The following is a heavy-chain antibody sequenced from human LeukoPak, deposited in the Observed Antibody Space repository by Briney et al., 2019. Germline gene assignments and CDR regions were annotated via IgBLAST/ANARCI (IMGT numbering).Heavy chain of an antibody. J-gene: IGHJ3*02. CDR2: VSTTGGST. CDR3: AKDYYDSSGYYSGAFDI. Sequence: GGSLRLSCGASSFTFSSYVMSWVRQAPGKGLEWVSTVSTTGGSTYYADSVKGRFTISRDNSKDTLYLQMNSLRAEDTAVYYCAKDYYDSSGYYSGAFDIWGQGTMVTVSS. CDR1: SFTFSSYV. D-gene: IGHD3-22*01. V-gene: IGHV3-23*01.